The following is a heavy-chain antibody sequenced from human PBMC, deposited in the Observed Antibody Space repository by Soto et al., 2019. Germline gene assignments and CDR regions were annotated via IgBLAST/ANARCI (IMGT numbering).Heavy chain of an antibody. D-gene: IGHD2-2*01. CDR1: GFTFSSYT. V-gene: IGHV3-23*01. J-gene: IGHJ6*02. CDR3: ARDPPNDKTQLDYGMDV. Sequence: EVQLLESGGGLGQGGGSLRLSCAASGFTFSSYTMNWVRQAPGKGLEWVSLISARGGSTYYADSVKGRFTISRDNSKNTLYLQMNSLRAEDTGVYYCARDPPNDKTQLDYGMDVWGQGTPVTVSS. CDR2: ISARGGST.